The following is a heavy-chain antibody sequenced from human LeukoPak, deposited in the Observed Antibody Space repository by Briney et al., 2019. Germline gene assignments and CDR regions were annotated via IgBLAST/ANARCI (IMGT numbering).Heavy chain of an antibody. CDR1: GFTFSSYA. CDR3: AERGLAAALFR. J-gene: IGHJ4*02. Sequence: PGGSLRLSCAASGFTFSSYAMSWVRQAPGKGLEWVSDISGSGGSTYYADSVKGRFTISRDNSKNTLYLQMNRLRAEDTAVYYCAERGLAAALFRWGQGTLVTVSS. CDR2: ISGSGGST. V-gene: IGHV3-23*01. D-gene: IGHD6-13*01.